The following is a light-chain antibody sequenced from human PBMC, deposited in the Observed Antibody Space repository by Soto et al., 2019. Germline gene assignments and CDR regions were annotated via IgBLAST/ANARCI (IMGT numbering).Light chain of an antibody. CDR2: GAS. Sequence: EISSPKSSDPLSGSPVQRAALSCRARQTGSSNLARYHQKPGQAPSLLIYGASTSATGIPARFSGSGSGTEYTLTIISRLSEDVAANYCQQYSHRPPWTFGQGTKVDIK. V-gene: IGKV3-15*01. CDR3: QQYSHRPPWT. CDR1: QTGSSN. J-gene: IGKJ1*01.